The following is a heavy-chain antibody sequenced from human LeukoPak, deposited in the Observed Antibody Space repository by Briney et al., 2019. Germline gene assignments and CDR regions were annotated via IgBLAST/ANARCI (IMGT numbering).Heavy chain of an antibody. CDR3: ASPGRGVVVPAADAFDI. CDR2: MNPNSGNT. J-gene: IGHJ3*02. V-gene: IGHV1-8*01. D-gene: IGHD2-2*01. Sequence: ASVKVSCKASGYTFTSYDINWVRQATGQGLEWMGWMNPNSGNTGYAQKFQGRVTMTRNTSISTAYMELSSLRSEDTAVYYCASPGRGVVVPAADAFDIWGQGTMVTVPS. CDR1: GYTFTSYD.